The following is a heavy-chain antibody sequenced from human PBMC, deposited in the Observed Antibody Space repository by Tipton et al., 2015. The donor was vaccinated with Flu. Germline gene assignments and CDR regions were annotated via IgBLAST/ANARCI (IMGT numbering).Heavy chain of an antibody. V-gene: IGHV3-33*08. Sequence: SLRLSCAASGFTFSSYGMHWVRQAPGKGLEWVAVIWYDGSNKYYADSVKGRFTISRDNSKNTLYLQMNSLRAEDTAVYYCARGPGSIAARLFDYWGQGTLVTVSS. CDR3: ARGPGSIAARLFDY. D-gene: IGHD6-6*01. CDR1: GFTFSSYG. CDR2: IWYDGSNK. J-gene: IGHJ4*02.